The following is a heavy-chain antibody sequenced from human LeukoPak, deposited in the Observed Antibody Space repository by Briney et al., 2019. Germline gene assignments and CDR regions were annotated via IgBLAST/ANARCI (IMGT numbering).Heavy chain of an antibody. Sequence: KTSETLSLTCTVSGASISRYFWNWIRQPPGKELEWIGYISSGGSTNYNPSLKSRVTISIDTSKNQFSLKLTSATAADTAIYYCARGDDYKSTLFDYWRQGTLVTVSS. J-gene: IGHJ4*02. CDR3: ARGDDYKSTLFDY. D-gene: IGHD5-12*01. V-gene: IGHV4-59*01. CDR2: ISSGGST. CDR1: GASISRYF.